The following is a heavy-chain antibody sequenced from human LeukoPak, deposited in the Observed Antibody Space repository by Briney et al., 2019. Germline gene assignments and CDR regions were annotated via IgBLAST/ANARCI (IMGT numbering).Heavy chain of an antibody. V-gene: IGHV1-24*01. D-gene: IGHD3-3*01. CDR1: GYTLTELS. Sequence: GASVKVSCKVSGYTLTELSMHWVRQAPGKGLEWMGGFDPEDGETIYAQKFQGRVTMTEDTSTDTAYMELSSLRSDDTAVYYCARDQYYDFWSGYYQAFDYWGQGTLVTVSS. CDR2: FDPEDGET. J-gene: IGHJ4*02. CDR3: ARDQYYDFWSGYYQAFDY.